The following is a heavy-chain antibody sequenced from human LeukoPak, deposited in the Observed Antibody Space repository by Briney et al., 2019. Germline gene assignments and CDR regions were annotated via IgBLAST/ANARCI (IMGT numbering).Heavy chain of an antibody. CDR3: AKDDSSGGKGYFDY. Sequence: GGSLRLSCAASGFTFDDYAMHWVRQAPGKGREWGSGISWNSGSIGYADSVKGRFAISRDNAKNSLYLQMNSLRAEDTALYYCAKDDSSGGKGYFDYWGQGTLVTVSS. V-gene: IGHV3-9*01. J-gene: IGHJ4*02. CDR2: ISWNSGSI. CDR1: GFTFDDYA. D-gene: IGHD6-19*01.